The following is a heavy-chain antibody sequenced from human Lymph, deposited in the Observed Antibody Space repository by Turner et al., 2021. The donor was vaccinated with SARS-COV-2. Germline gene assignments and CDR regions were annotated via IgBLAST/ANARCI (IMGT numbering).Heavy chain of an antibody. CDR1: GYSFTSYW. V-gene: IGHV5-51*01. CDR3: ARWEWWGSLGHIDY. CDR2: IDPGDSDT. J-gene: IGHJ4*02. D-gene: IGHD2-15*01. Sequence: EVQLVQSGAEVKKPGESLKNSCKGSGYSFTSYWIGWVRMMPGKGLECMGIIDPGDSDTRYSPSFQGQVTISTDKSISTAYLQWSSLKASDTAMYYCARWEWWGSLGHIDYWGQGTLVTVSS.